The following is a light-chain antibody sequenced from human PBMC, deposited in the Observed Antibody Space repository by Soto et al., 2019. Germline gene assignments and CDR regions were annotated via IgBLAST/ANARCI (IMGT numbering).Light chain of an antibody. V-gene: IGKV1-5*01. CDR1: QSINNW. Sequence: DIQMTQSPSSLSASVGDRVTITCRASQSINNWLAWYQQKPGKAPKFLIYDASNLESGVPSRFSGSASGTEFTLTISSLQPDDFATYYCQQYNSYCTFGQGTKVDIK. J-gene: IGKJ1*01. CDR2: DAS. CDR3: QQYNSYCT.